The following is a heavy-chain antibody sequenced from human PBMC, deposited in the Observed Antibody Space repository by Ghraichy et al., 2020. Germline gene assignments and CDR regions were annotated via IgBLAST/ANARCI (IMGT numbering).Heavy chain of an antibody. Sequence: LSLTCAASGFTFSSYAMHWVRQAPGKGLEWVAVISYDGSNKYYADSVKGRFTISRDNSKNTLYLQMNSLRAEDTAVYYCARAYYGSGSYYRFLIWFDPWGQGTLVTVSS. CDR3: ARAYYGSGSYYRFLIWFDP. J-gene: IGHJ5*02. CDR2: ISYDGSNK. CDR1: GFTFSSYA. D-gene: IGHD3-10*01. V-gene: IGHV3-30*04.